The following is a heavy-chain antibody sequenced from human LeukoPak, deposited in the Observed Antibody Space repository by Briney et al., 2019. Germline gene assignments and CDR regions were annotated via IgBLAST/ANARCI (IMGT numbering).Heavy chain of an antibody. CDR1: GGAIISYY. CDR2: IYPTGNT. D-gene: IGHD3-22*01. CDR3: ARLKFYDSTGYSPGYYMDV. V-gene: IGHV4-4*07. Sequence: SETLSLTCSVSGGAIISYYWSWIRQPAGKGPEWIGRIYPTGNTDYNPSLKTRVTMSTDLSKKQFSLRLRSVAAADTAVYYCARLKFYDSTGYSPGYYMDVWGKGTAVTVSS. J-gene: IGHJ6*03.